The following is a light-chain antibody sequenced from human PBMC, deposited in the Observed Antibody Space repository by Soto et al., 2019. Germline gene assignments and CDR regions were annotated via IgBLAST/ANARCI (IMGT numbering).Light chain of an antibody. Sequence: EIVLTQSPGTLALSLGDGATLSCRASQTVNRNYLAWYHQKPGQPPRLLIYGVSNRATGVPDRFSGGGSGTEFTLTIVSLEPDDFGTYYCQQYIDSPRTFGQGTREEVK. V-gene: IGKV3-20*01. CDR2: GVS. CDR1: QTVNRNY. J-gene: IGKJ1*01. CDR3: QQYIDSPRT.